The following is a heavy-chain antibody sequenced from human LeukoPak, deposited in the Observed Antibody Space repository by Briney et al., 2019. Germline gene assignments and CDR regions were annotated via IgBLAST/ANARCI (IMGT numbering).Heavy chain of an antibody. V-gene: IGHV5-51*01. CDR2: IYPGDSDT. CDR3: ARLRDGYKSPRGFDY. Sequence: GESLKISCKGSGYSFASYWIGWVRQMPGKGLEWMGIIYPGDSDTRYSPSFQGQVTISADKSISTAYPQWSSLKASDTAMYYCARLRDGYKSPRGFDYWGQGTLVTVSS. D-gene: IGHD5-24*01. J-gene: IGHJ4*02. CDR1: GYSFASYW.